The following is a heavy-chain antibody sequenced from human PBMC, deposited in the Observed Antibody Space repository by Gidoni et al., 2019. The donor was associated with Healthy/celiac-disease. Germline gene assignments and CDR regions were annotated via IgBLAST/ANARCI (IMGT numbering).Heavy chain of an antibody. V-gene: IGHV3-48*04. Sequence: EVQLVESGGGLVQPGGSLRLSCAASGFPFSSYSMNWVRQAPGKGLEWVSYISSSSSTIYYADSVKGRFTISRDNAKNSLYLQMNSLRAEDTAVYYCARVGCSGGSCYRPGAFDIWGQGTMVTVSS. CDR2: ISSSSSTI. J-gene: IGHJ3*02. CDR3: ARVGCSGGSCYRPGAFDI. CDR1: GFPFSSYS. D-gene: IGHD2-15*01.